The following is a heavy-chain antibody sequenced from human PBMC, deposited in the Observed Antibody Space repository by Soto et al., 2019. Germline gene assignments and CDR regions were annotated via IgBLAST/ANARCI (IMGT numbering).Heavy chain of an antibody. D-gene: IGHD3-22*01. CDR3: ARVGYYDTPFDY. CDR2: IYYSGST. V-gene: IGHV4-31*03. J-gene: IGHJ4*02. Sequence: TSETLSLTCTVSGGSISSGGYYWSWIRQHPGKGLEWIGYIYYSGSTYYNPFLKSRVTISVDTSKNQFSLKLSSVTAADTAVYYCARVGYYDTPFDYWGQGTLVTVSS. CDR1: GGSISSGGYY.